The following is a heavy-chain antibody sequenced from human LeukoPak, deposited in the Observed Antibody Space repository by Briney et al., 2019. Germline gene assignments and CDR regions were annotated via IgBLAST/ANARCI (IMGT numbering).Heavy chain of an antibody. Sequence: ASVKVSCKASGYTFTNYYIHWVRQAPGQGLEWMGRINPNTGATKYAQKFQGRVSMIRDRSINTAFMDLSRLRYDDTAVYYCAREITLYYDSSGYDYWGQGTLVTVSS. CDR2: INPNTGAT. CDR1: GYTFTNYY. D-gene: IGHD3-22*01. J-gene: IGHJ4*02. V-gene: IGHV1-2*06. CDR3: AREITLYYDSSGYDY.